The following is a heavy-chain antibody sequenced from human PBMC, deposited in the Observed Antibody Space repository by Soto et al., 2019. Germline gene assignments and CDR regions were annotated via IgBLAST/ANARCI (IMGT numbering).Heavy chain of an antibody. CDR2: ICSRSLTL. CDR3: AREDILGTRSFDY. V-gene: IGHV3-48*02. Sequence: LRLSCAASGFTFGSYSMNWVRQAPGRGLEWISYICSRSLTLYYADSVKGRFTISRDNAKNSLYLQMNSLRDEDTAVYYCAREDILGTRSFDYWGQGTLVTVS. J-gene: IGHJ4*02. D-gene: IGHD1-26*01. CDR1: GFTFGSYS.